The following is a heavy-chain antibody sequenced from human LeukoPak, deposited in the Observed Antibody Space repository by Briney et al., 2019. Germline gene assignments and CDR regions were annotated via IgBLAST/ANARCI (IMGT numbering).Heavy chain of an antibody. CDR1: GFTFSAYS. Sequence: GGSLRLSCAVSGFTFSAYSMNWVRQAPGKGLEWVSYISSSNSTVYYADSVKGRFTISRDNAKNSLYLQMNSLRAEDTAAYYCARTPYDFWSASYSYYFDYWGQGTLVTVSS. D-gene: IGHD3-3*01. J-gene: IGHJ4*02. V-gene: IGHV3-48*01. CDR2: ISSSNSTV. CDR3: ARTPYDFWSASYSYYFDY.